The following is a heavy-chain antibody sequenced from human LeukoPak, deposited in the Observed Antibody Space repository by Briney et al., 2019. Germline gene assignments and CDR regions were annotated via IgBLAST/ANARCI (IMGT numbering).Heavy chain of an antibody. CDR3: AKALGASGYSYGQNWFDP. CDR2: ISYDGSNK. V-gene: IGHV3-30*04. D-gene: IGHD5-18*01. CDR1: GFTFSSYA. J-gene: IGHJ5*02. Sequence: GGSLRLSCAASGFTFSSYAMHWVRQAPGKGLEWVAVISYDGSNKYYADSVKGRFTISRDNSKNTLYLQMNSLRAEDTAVYYCAKALGASGYSYGQNWFDPWGQGTLVTVSS.